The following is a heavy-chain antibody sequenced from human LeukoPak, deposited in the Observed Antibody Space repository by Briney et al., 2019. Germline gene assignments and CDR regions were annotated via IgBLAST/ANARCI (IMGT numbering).Heavy chain of an antibody. V-gene: IGHV3-23*01. D-gene: IGHD6-13*01. J-gene: IGHJ4*02. CDR3: AKGWVSMYYFDY. CDR2: ISGSGGSA. CDR1: GFTFSSYA. Sequence: GGSLRLSCAASGFTFSSYAMSWVRQAPGKGLEWVSAISGSGGSAYYADSVKGRFTISRDNSKNTLYLQMNSLRAEDTAVYYCAKGWVSMYYFDYWGQGTLVTVSS.